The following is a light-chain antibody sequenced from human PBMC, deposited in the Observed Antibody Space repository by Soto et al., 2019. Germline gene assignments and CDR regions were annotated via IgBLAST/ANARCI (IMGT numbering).Light chain of an antibody. CDR3: QSYDSTLNASYV. J-gene: IGLJ1*01. CDR1: SSDVGNYNL. V-gene: IGLV2-14*02. CDR2: ETR. Sequence: QSALTQPASVSGSPGQSITISCTGTSSDVGNYNLVSWYQQHPGKAPRLIIFETRKRPSGVSNRFSGSKSGTSASLAITGLQAEDEADYYCQSYDSTLNASYVFGSGTKVTVL.